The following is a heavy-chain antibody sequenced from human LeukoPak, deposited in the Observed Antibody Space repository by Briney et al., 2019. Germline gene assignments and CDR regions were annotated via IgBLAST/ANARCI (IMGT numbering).Heavy chain of an antibody. Sequence: SETLSLTCAVYGGSFSGYSWSWIRQPPGKGLEWIGEINHSGSTNYNPSLKSRVTISVDTSRNQFSLRLSSVTAADTAVYYCARDSFRRSSTGSFDIWGQGTMVTVSS. CDR1: GGSFSGYS. J-gene: IGHJ3*02. CDR3: ARDSFRRSSTGSFDI. V-gene: IGHV4-34*01. CDR2: INHSGST. D-gene: IGHD3-22*01.